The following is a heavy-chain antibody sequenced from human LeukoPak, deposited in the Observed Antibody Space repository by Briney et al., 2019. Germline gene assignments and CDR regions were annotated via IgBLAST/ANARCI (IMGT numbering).Heavy chain of an antibody. Sequence: SETLSLTCTVSGASFSGYYWSWIRQAPGKGLEWIGFICDSGSINYYPSPKSRATISLDTSKNQLSLMMSSVTAADTAVYYCARRGFFDFWGQGTLVTISS. CDR2: ICDSGSI. V-gene: IGHV4-59*08. CDR3: ARRGFFDF. CDR1: GASFSGYY. J-gene: IGHJ4*02.